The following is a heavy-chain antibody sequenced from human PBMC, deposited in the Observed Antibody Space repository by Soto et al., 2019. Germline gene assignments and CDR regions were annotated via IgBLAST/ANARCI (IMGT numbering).Heavy chain of an antibody. CDR3: ARDSLKYCSGGSCYSIHY. CDR1: GFTFSSYA. V-gene: IGHV3-30-3*01. Sequence: PGGSLRLSCAASGFTFSSYAMHWVRQAPGKGLEWVAVISYDGSNKYYADSVKGRFTISRDNSKNTLYLQMNSLRAEDTAVYYCARDSLKYCSGGSCYSIHYWGQGTLVTVSS. CDR2: ISYDGSNK. D-gene: IGHD2-15*01. J-gene: IGHJ4*02.